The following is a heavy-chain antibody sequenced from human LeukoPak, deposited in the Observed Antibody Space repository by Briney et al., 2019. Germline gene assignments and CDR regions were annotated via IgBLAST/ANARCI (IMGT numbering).Heavy chain of an antibody. CDR3: AGIPVFGVVLHQEPV. V-gene: IGHV1-69*05. CDR1: GGTFSSYA. Sequence: RRASVKVSCKASGGTFSSYAISWVRQAPGQGLEWMGGIIPIFGTANYAQKLQGRVTMTTDTSTNTAYMELSSLRSEDTAVYFCAGIPVFGVVLHQEPVWGKGTTVTVSS. CDR2: IIPIFGTA. J-gene: IGHJ6*04. D-gene: IGHD3-3*01.